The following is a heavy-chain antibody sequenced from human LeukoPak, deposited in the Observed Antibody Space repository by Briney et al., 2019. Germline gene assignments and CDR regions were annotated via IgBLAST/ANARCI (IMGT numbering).Heavy chain of an antibody. CDR2: IGASGADT. CDR1: GFTFSTYA. V-gene: IGHV3-23*01. CDR3: ARCGIITMIVVAVDY. Sequence: LPGGSLRLSCAASGFTFSTYAMSWVRQAPGKGLEWVSVIGASGADTYYSDSVKGRFTISSDNSKNTLYLQMNSLRVEDTAVYCCARCGIITMIVVAVDYWGQGTLVTVSS. J-gene: IGHJ4*02. D-gene: IGHD3-22*01.